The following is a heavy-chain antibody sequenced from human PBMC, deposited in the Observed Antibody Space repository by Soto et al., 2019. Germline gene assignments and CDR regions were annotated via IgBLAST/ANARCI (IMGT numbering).Heavy chain of an antibody. Sequence: SETLSLTCAVYGGSFSGYYWSWIRQPPGKGLEWIGEINHSGSTNYNPSLKSRVTISVDTSKNQFSLKLSSVTAADTAVYYCAKRRERYYDFWSARAPSWFDPWGQGTLVTVSS. J-gene: IGHJ5*02. CDR3: AKRRERYYDFWSARAPSWFDP. D-gene: IGHD3-3*01. CDR1: GGSFSGYY. CDR2: INHSGST. V-gene: IGHV4-34*01.